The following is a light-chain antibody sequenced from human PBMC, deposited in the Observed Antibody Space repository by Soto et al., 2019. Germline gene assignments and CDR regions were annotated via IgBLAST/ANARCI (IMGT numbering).Light chain of an antibody. CDR1: QGISRY. V-gene: IGKV1-9*01. CDR2: AAS. J-gene: IGKJ2*01. Sequence: DIQLTQSPSFLSASVGDRVTITCRASQGISRYLAWYQQKPGKAPKLLIYAASTLQSGVPSRFSGSGSGTEFTLTISSLQPEDFATYYCQQLNSYPGYTFGQGTKLEIK. CDR3: QQLNSYPGYT.